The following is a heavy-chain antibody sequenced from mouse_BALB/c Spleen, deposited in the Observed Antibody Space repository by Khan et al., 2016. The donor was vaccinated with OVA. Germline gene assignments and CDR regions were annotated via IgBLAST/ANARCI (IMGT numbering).Heavy chain of an antibody. D-gene: IGHD2-4*01. V-gene: IGHV1S81*02. Sequence: QVQLKQSGAELVKPGASVQLSCRASGYTFSSYWMLWVKQRPGQGLQWIGEINPSNGRTNYNEKFKNQATLTIEKSSSTASMPLSSLTSVDAAFYYSARSSMITTEFSYWGQGTLVTVSA. CDR1: GYTFSSYW. CDR2: INPSNGRT. J-gene: IGHJ3*02. CDR3: ARSSMITTEFSY.